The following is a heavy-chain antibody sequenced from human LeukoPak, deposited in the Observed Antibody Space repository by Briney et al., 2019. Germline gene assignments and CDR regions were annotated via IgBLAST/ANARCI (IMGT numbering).Heavy chain of an antibody. J-gene: IGHJ6*02. Sequence: ASVKVSCKASGYTFTSYDINWVRQATGQGLEWMGWMNPNSGNTGYAQKFQGRVTMTRDTSISTAYMELSRLRSDDTAVYYCARSGIVATIYHPYYYGMDVWGQGTTVTVSS. CDR3: ARSGIVATIYHPYYYGMDV. D-gene: IGHD5-12*01. V-gene: IGHV1-8*01. CDR1: GYTFTSYD. CDR2: MNPNSGNT.